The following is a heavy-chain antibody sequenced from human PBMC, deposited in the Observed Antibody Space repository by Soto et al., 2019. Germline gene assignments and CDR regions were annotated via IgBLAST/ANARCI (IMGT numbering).Heavy chain of an antibody. CDR3: ARGQGVGATVSEYFQH. Sequence: SVKVSCKASGGTFSSYAISWVRQAPGQGLEWMGGIIPIFGTANYAQKFQGRVTITADESTSTAYMELSSLRSEDTAVYYCARGQGVGATVSEYFQHWGQGTLVTVSS. J-gene: IGHJ1*01. CDR1: GGTFSSYA. CDR2: IIPIFGTA. V-gene: IGHV1-69*13. D-gene: IGHD1-26*01.